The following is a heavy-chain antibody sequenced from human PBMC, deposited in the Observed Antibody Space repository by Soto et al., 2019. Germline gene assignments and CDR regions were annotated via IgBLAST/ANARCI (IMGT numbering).Heavy chain of an antibody. D-gene: IGHD2-2*01. J-gene: IGHJ6*02. CDR1: GFTFSSYW. Sequence: GSLRLSCAASGFTFSSYWMHWVRQAPGKGLVWVSRINSDGSSTSYADSVKGRFTISRDNAKNTLYLQMNSLRAEDTAVYYCASSSTIPWGMDVWGQGTTVTVSS. V-gene: IGHV3-74*01. CDR3: ASSSTIPWGMDV. CDR2: INSDGSST.